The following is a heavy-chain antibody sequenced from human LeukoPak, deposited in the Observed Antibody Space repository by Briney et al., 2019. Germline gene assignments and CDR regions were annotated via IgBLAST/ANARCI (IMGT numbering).Heavy chain of an antibody. CDR1: GGSISSGSYY. D-gene: IGHD3/OR15-3a*01. CDR2: IYTRGST. J-gene: IGHJ5*02. V-gene: IGHV4-61*02. CDR3: ARDAEKTTTFGLEWRDGDWFDP. Sequence: SQTLSLTCTVSGGSISSGSYYWNWIRQPAGKGLEWIGRIYTRGSTNYNPSLKSRVTISVDTSKNQFSLKLSSVTAADTAVYYCARDAEKTTTFGLEWRDGDWFDPWGQGTLVTVSS.